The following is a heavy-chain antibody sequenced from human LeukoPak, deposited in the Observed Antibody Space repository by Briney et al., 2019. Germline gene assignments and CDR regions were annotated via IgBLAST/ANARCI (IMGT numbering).Heavy chain of an antibody. D-gene: IGHD5-18*01. CDR2: IIPIFGTA. V-gene: IGHV1-69*01. J-gene: IGHJ4*02. CDR1: GGAFSSYA. CDR3: ARVDTAMVGVY. Sequence: ASVKVSCKASGGAFSSYAISWVRQAPGQGLEWMGGIIPIFGTANYAQKFQGRVTITADESTSTAYMELSSLRSEDTAVYYCARVDTAMVGVYWGQGTLVTVSS.